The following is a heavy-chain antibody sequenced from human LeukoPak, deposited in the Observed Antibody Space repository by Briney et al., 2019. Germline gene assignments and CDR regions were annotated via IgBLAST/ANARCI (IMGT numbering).Heavy chain of an antibody. J-gene: IGHJ5*02. V-gene: IGHV4-4*07. CDR1: GGSISSYY. CDR2: IYTSGST. CDR3: ARGGRARGPAATVNWFDP. D-gene: IGHD2-2*01. Sequence: SETLSLTCTVSGGSISSYYWSWIRQPAGKGLEWIGRIYTSGSTNYNPSLKSRVTISVDTSKNQFSLKLSSVTAADTAVYYCARGGRARGPAATVNWFDPWGQGTLVTVSS.